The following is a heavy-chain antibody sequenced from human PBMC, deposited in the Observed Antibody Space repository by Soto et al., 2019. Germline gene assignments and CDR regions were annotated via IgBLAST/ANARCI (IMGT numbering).Heavy chain of an antibody. D-gene: IGHD2-15*01. CDR3: AREKTLDGWRRRHYYGMEV. CDR2: INPGSGTT. V-gene: IGHV1-46*01. J-gene: IGHJ6*02. CDR1: GYTFLIYF. Sequence: QEQLLQSGAEVKKPGASVTVSCKASGYTFLIYFVHWVRQAPGQGLEWMGIINPGSGTTTYSQQFQGRVIMTSDASTNAVHMAMTSLTSADTAVYFCAREKTLDGWRRRHYYGMEVWGQGTGVRVSS.